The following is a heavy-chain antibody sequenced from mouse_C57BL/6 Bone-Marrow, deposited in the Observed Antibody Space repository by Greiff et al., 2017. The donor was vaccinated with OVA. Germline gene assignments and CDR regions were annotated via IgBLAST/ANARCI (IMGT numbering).Heavy chain of an antibody. CDR3: ARHDGYYPAWFAY. V-gene: IGHV5-15*04. CDR2: ISNLAYSI. CDR1: GFTFSDYG. J-gene: IGHJ3*01. D-gene: IGHD2-3*01. Sequence: GMLVESGGGLVQPGGSLKLSCAASGFTFSDYGMAWVRQAPRKGPEWVAFISNLAYSIYYADTVTGRFNISRENAKNTLYLEMSSLRSEDTDMYYCARHDGYYPAWFAYWGQGTLVTVSA.